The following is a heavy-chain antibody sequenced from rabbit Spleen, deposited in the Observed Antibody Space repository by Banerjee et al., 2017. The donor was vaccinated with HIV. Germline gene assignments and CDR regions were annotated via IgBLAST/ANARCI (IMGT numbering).Heavy chain of an antibody. CDR2: INIITGKS. J-gene: IGHJ6*01. CDR3: ARDTSSSFSSYGMDL. D-gene: IGHD1-1*01. Sequence: QEQLVESGGGLVQPEGSLTLTCTASGFSFSDGYWMCWVRQAPGKGPEWIACINIITGKSVYASWAKGRFTISKTSSTTVTLQMTSLTAADTATYFCARDTSSSFSSYGMDLWGPGTLVT. V-gene: IGHV1S45*01. CDR1: GFSFSDGYW.